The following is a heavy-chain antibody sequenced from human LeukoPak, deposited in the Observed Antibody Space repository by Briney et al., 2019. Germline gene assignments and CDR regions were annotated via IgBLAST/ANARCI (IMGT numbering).Heavy chain of an antibody. J-gene: IGHJ4*02. V-gene: IGHV4-59*01. CDR2: IYYSGST. CDR3: ARVAYDILTGYHFDY. D-gene: IGHD3-9*01. Sequence: PSETLSLTCTVSGGSISSYYWSWIRQPPGKGLEWIGYIYYSGSTNYNPSLKSRVTISEDTSKNQFSLKLSSVTAADTAVYYCARVAYDILTGYHFDYWGQGTLVTVSS. CDR1: GGSISSYY.